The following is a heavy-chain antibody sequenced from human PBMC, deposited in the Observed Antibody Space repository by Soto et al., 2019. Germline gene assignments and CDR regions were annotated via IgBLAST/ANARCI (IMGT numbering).Heavy chain of an antibody. CDR3: ARTCGSGSTYYYYYLKDV. CDR2: MNPNSGNT. Sequence: ASVKVSCKASGYTFTSYDINWVRQATGQGLEWMGWMNPNSGNTGYAQKFQGRVTMTRNTSISTAYMELSSLRSEDTAVYYCARTCGSGSTYYYYYLKDVWGKGTTVTVSS. CDR1: GYTFTSYD. V-gene: IGHV1-8*01. D-gene: IGHD3-10*01. J-gene: IGHJ6*03.